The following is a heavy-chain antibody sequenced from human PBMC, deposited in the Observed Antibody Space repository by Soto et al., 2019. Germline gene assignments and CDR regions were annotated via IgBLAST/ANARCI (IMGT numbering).Heavy chain of an antibody. D-gene: IGHD5-12*01. Sequence: EVQVVESGGGLVQPGGSLRLSCVVSGFTLSDHLIDWVRQAPGKGLEWVGRSGGQRYSHTTEYAASVKGRFTIARDDSKNSLYLQMNSLETEDTAVYYCAADIVGTGSYWGQGTLVTVSS. CDR3: AADIVGTGSY. J-gene: IGHJ4*02. V-gene: IGHV3-72*01. CDR1: GFTLSDHL. CDR2: SGGQRYSHTT.